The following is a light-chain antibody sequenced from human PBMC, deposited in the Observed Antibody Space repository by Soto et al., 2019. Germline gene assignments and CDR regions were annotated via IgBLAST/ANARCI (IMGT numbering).Light chain of an antibody. CDR3: QSYDSRLSGSKL. V-gene: IGLV1-40*01. CDR1: ISNIGAGFN. J-gene: IGLJ2*01. CDR2: DDT. Sequence: QSVLTQPPSVSGAPGQRVTISCTGDISNIGAGFNVHWYQQLPGTAPKLLIFDDTHRPSGVPDRFSGSKSGTSASLAITGLQAEDEADYYCQSYDSRLSGSKLFGGGTQLTVL.